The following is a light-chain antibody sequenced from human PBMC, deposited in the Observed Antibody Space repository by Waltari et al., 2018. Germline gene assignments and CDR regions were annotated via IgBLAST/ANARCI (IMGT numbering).Light chain of an antibody. CDR3: QTWGTGIRV. J-gene: IGLJ3*02. Sequence: QLVLTQSPSASASLGASVKLTCTLSSGHSNYAIAWHQQQPEKGPRYLMKLNSDGTHNKGDGLPGRFSGSSSGAERYLTISSLQSEDEADYYCQTWGTGIRVFGGGTKLTVL. CDR2: LNSDGTH. CDR1: SGHSNYA. V-gene: IGLV4-69*01.